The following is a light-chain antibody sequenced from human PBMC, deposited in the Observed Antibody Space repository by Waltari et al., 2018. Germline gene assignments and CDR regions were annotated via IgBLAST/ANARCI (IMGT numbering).Light chain of an antibody. V-gene: IGLV3-1*01. CDR3: QTWDSNTLI. J-gene: IGLJ2*01. Sequence: SSALTQPPSVSVSPGQTATVTCSGDELGDRYASWYQQRPGQSPLLVIYRDTMRPSGIPERFSGSNSGTTATLTISGTQAMDEADYYCQTWDSNTLIFGGGTKLTVL. CDR1: ELGDRY. CDR2: RDT.